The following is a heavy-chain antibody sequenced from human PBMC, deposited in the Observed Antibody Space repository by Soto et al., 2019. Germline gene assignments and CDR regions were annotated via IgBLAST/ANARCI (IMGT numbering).Heavy chain of an antibody. J-gene: IGHJ4*02. CDR3: ARQSWFGELQDY. Sequence: PEETLSLTCTVSGGSISSSSYYWGWIRQPPGKGLEWIGSIYYSGSTYYNPSLKRRVTISVDTSKNQFSLKLSSVTAADTAVYYCARQSWFGELQDYWGQGTLVTVSS. CDR1: GGSISSSSYY. D-gene: IGHD3-10*01. V-gene: IGHV4-39*01. CDR2: IYYSGST.